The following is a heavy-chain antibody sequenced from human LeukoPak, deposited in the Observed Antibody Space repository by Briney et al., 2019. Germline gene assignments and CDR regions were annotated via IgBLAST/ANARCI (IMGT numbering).Heavy chain of an antibody. CDR2: IYTSGST. D-gene: IGHD1-1*01. J-gene: IGHJ5*02. V-gene: IGHV4-4*07. CDR3: ARVKRIGTDNWFDP. Sequence: PSETLSLTCTVSGGSISSYYWSWIRQPAGKGLEWIGRIYTSGSTNYNPSLKSRVTMSVDTSKNQFSLKLSSVTAADTAVYYCARVKRIGTDNWFDPWGQGTLVTVSS. CDR1: GGSISSYY.